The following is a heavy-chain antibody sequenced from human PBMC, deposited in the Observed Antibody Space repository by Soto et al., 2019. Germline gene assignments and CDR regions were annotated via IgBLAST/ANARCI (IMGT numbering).Heavy chain of an antibody. Sequence: GGSLRLSCAASGFTFTRYSMNWVRQAPGKGLEWVSSISSTTNYIYYGDSMKGRFTISRDNAKNSLYLEMNSLRAEDTAVYYCARESEDLTSNFDYWGQGVLVTVSS. CDR2: ISSTTNYI. V-gene: IGHV3-21*06. CDR1: GFTFTRYS. J-gene: IGHJ4*02. CDR3: ARESEDLTSNFDY.